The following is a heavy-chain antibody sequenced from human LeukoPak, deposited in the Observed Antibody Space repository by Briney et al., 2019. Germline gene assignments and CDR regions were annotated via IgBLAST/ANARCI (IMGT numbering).Heavy chain of an antibody. CDR2: ISGSGGST. Sequence: GGSLRLSCAASGFTFSSYAMSWVRQAPGKGLEWVSGISGSGGSTYYADSVKGRFTISRDNAKNTLYLQMNSLRAEDTAVYYCAKDGSQWLVPTNYWGQGTLVTVSS. V-gene: IGHV3-23*01. CDR3: AKDGSQWLVPTNY. J-gene: IGHJ4*02. D-gene: IGHD6-19*01. CDR1: GFTFSSYA.